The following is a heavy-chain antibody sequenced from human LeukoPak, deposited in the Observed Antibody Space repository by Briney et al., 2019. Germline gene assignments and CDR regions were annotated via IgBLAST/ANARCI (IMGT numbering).Heavy chain of an antibody. V-gene: IGHV1-18*01. D-gene: IGHD1-1*01. Sequence: ASVKVSCKASGYTFTSYGISWVRQAPGQGLEWMRWISGYNGNTNYAQKLQGRVTMTTDTSTSTAYMELRSLRSDDTAVYYCARDFGYNYGYDYYFYMDVWGKGTTVTVSS. CDR1: GYTFTSYG. CDR2: ISGYNGNT. CDR3: ARDFGYNYGYDYYFYMDV. J-gene: IGHJ6*03.